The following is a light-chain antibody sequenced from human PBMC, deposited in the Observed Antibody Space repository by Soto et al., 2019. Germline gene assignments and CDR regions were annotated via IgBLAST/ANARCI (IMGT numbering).Light chain of an antibody. CDR2: GAS. CDR1: QSVSSN. J-gene: IGKJ3*01. CDR3: QQRSSWPFT. Sequence: VVLTQSPATLSVSPGERATLSCRASQSVSSNLAWYQQKPGQAPRLLIYGASTRATGIPARFSGSGSGTDFTLTISSLEPEEFAVYYCQQRSSWPFTFGPGTKVDIK. V-gene: IGKV3-11*01.